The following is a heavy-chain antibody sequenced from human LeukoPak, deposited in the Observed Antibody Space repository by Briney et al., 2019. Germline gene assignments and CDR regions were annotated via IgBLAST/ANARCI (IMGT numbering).Heavy chain of an antibody. CDR3: ARDEYRSRWLHP. CDR2: IKGDGSEK. CDR1: GFTFSNYW. D-gene: IGHD5-24*01. V-gene: IGHV3-7*01. Sequence: GGSLTLSCAASGFTFSNYWMYWVRQAPGKGLEWVANIKGDGSEKWYADSVKGRFTISRDNAQNSVHLQMNSLRAEDTAVYHCARDEYRSRWLHPWGQGTLVTVTS. J-gene: IGHJ5*02.